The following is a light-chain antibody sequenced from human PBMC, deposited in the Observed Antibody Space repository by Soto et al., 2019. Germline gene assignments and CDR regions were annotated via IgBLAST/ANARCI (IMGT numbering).Light chain of an antibody. CDR1: SSDVGGYNY. CDR2: EVS. V-gene: IGLV2-14*01. J-gene: IGLJ1*01. CDR3: SSYTSSSTIYV. Sequence: QSVLTQPGSVSGSPGQSITICCTGTSSDVGGYNYVSWYQQHPGKAPKLMIYEVSNRPSGVSNRFSVSKSGYTASLTISGLQAEDEADYYCSSYTSSSTIYVFGTGTKVTVL.